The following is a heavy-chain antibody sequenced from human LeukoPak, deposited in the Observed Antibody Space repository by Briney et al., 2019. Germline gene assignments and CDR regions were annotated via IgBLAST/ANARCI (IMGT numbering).Heavy chain of an antibody. V-gene: IGHV4-34*01. CDR2: INHSGST. Sequence: SETLSLTCAVYGGSFSGYYWSWIRQPPGKGLEWIGEINHSGSTNYNPSPKSRVTISVDTSKNQFSLKLSSVTAADTAVYYCARGHSYYDYVWGSYRPTSNYFDYWGQGTLVTVSS. CDR3: ARGHSYYDYVWGSYRPTSNYFDY. J-gene: IGHJ4*02. CDR1: GGSFSGYY. D-gene: IGHD3-16*02.